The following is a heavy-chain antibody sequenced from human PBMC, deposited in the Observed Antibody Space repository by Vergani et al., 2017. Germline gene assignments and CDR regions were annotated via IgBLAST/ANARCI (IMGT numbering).Heavy chain of an antibody. D-gene: IGHD5-18*01. V-gene: IGHV3-9*01. CDR1: GFTFDDYA. CDR3: ARGLLYYFDY. Sequence: EVQLVESGGGLVQPGRSLRLSCAASGFTFDDYAMHWVRQAPGKGLEWVSGISWNSGSIGYADSVKGRFTISRDNSKNTLYLQMNSLRAEDTAVYYCARGLLYYFDYWGQGTLVTVSS. CDR2: ISWNSGSI. J-gene: IGHJ4*02.